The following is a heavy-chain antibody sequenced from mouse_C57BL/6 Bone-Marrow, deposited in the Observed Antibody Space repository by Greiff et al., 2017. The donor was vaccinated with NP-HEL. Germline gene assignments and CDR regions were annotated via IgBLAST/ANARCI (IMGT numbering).Heavy chain of an antibody. CDR3: ARGDYY. CDR2: IYPSDSET. Sequence: QVQLQQPGAELVRPGSSVKLSCKASGYTITSYWMDWVKQRPGQGLEWIGNIYPSDSETHYNQKFKDKATLTVDKASSTAYMPLSSLTSEDYAVYYCARGDYYWGQGTLVTVSA. J-gene: IGHJ3*01. D-gene: IGHD2-4*01. V-gene: IGHV1-61*01. CDR1: GYTITSYW.